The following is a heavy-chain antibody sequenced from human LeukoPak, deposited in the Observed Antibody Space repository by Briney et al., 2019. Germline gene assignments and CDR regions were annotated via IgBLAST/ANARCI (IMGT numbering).Heavy chain of an antibody. J-gene: IGHJ5*02. CDR1: RFTFSNYA. CDR2: ISGSGGAT. Sequence: GGSLRLSCAASRFTFSNYAMNWVRQAPGKGLERVSAISGSGGATYYADSVKGRFTISRDNSKNRLYLQMNSLRAEDTAVYYCAKSFGDYSSTWNTRNWFDPWGQGTLVTVSS. CDR3: AKSFGDYSSTWNTRNWFDP. D-gene: IGHD6-13*01. V-gene: IGHV3-23*01.